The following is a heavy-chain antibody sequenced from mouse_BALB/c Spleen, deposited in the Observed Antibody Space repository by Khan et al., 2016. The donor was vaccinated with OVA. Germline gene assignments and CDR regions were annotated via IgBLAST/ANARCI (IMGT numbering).Heavy chain of an antibody. CDR2: IAPGSGSS. CDR3: AISNYYGSSLYAMDY. J-gene: IGHJ4*01. CDR1: GYTFTSFW. V-gene: IGHV1S41*01. D-gene: IGHD1-1*01. Sequence: DLVKPGASVNLSCKATGYTFTSFWINWIKQRPGQGLEWIGRIAPGSGSSSYNELIKVKAILTVDTSSSTAYSKLSSLSSEDSAVYFCAISNYYGSSLYAMDYWGQGTSVTVSS.